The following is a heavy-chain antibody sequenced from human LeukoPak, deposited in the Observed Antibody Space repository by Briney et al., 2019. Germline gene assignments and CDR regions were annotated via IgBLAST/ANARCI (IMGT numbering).Heavy chain of an antibody. Sequence: SETLSLTCTVSGGSISSYYWSWIRQPPGKGLEWIGYIYYSGSTNYNPSLKSRVTISVDMSKNQFSLKLSSVTAADTAVYYCARNGGVTTSYYYYYYMDVWGKGTTVTVS. V-gene: IGHV4-59*08. CDR2: IYYSGST. J-gene: IGHJ6*03. CDR1: GGSISSYY. CDR3: ARNGGVTTSYYYYYYMDV. D-gene: IGHD4-17*01.